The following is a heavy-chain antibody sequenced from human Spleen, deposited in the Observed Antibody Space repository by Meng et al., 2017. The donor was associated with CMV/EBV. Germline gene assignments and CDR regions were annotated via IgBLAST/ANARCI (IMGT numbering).Heavy chain of an antibody. Sequence: GGSLRLSCVGSGFTFSSYEMTWVRQAPGKGLEWVSSISSNSGLYIYYADSLQGRFIISRDNAANSLYLQMNSLTAEDTAVYYCARSAPSVDFWSGFYHNWFDPWGPGTLVTVSS. J-gene: IGHJ5*02. CDR2: ISSNSGLYI. V-gene: IGHV3-21*04. CDR3: ARSAPSVDFWSGFYHNWFDP. D-gene: IGHD3-3*01. CDR1: GFTFSSYE.